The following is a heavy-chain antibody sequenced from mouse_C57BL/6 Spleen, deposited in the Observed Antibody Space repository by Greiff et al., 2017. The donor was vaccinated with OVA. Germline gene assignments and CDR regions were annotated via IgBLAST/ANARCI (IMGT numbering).Heavy chain of an antibody. J-gene: IGHJ1*03. D-gene: IGHD2-4*01. CDR1: GYTFTTYP. Sequence: QVQLKQSGAELVKPGASVKMSCKASGYTFTTYPIEWMKQNHGKSLEWIGNFHPYNDDTKYNEKFKGKATLTVEKSSSTVYLELSRLTSDDSAGYYCGRGGYYDYDGWYFDVWGTGTTVNVSS. V-gene: IGHV1-47*01. CDR3: GRGGYYDYDGWYFDV. CDR2: FHPYNDDT.